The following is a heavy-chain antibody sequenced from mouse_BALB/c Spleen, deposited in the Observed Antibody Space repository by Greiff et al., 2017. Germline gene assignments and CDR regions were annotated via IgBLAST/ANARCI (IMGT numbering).Heavy chain of an antibody. D-gene: IGHD2-14*01. CDR1: GDSITSGY. V-gene: IGHV3-8*02. CDR3: ARYPDRYDEGWYFDV. Sequence: EVKLVESGPSLVKPSQTLSLTCSVTGDSITSGYWNWIRKFPGNKLEYMGCISYSGSTYYYPSLKSRISITRDTSKDQYYLQLNSVTTEDTATYYCARYPDRYDEGWYFDVWGAGTTVTVSS. J-gene: IGHJ1*01. CDR2: ISYSGST.